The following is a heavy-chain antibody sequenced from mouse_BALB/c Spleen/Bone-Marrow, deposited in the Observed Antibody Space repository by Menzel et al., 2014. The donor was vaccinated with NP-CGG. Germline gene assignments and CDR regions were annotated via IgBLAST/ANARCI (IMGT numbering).Heavy chain of an antibody. J-gene: IGHJ4*01. Sequence: QVQLQQSGAELARPGASVKVSCKAPGYTFTTYTMHWVQQRPGQGLEWVGYINPSTGFTNYNQIFKDKATLAADKSSSTAYMQLSSLTSEDSAVYYCARGGFLLRSLALDYWGQGTSVTVSS. CDR3: ARGGFLLRSLALDY. CDR1: GYTFTTYT. D-gene: IGHD1-1*01. V-gene: IGHV1-4*01. CDR2: INPSTGFT.